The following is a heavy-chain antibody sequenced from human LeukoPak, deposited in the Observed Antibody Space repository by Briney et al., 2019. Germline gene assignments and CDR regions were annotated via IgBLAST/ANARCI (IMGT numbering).Heavy chain of an antibody. V-gene: IGHV1-2*02. D-gene: IGHD5-12*01. Sequence: ASVKVSCKASGYTFTGHYMHWVRQAPGQGLEWMGWINPNSGGTNYAQKFQGRVTMTRDTSISTAYMELSRLRSDDTAVYYCARSKYSGFYYFDYWGQGTLVTVSS. CDR1: GYTFTGHY. CDR2: INPNSGGT. CDR3: ARSKYSGFYYFDY. J-gene: IGHJ4*02.